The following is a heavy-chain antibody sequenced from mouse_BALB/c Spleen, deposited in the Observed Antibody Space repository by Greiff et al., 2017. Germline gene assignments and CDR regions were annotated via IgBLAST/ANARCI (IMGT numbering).Heavy chain of an antibody. CDR2: ISSGGST. V-gene: IGHV5-6-5*01. J-gene: IGHJ4*01. Sequence: EVKVVESGGGLVKPGGSLKLSCAASGFTFSSYAMAWVRQTPEKRLEWVASISSGGSTYYPDSVKGRFTISRDNARNILYLQMSSLRSEDTAMYYCARGGYGSSSLYAMDYWGQGTSVTVSS. D-gene: IGHD1-1*01. CDR1: GFTFSSYA. CDR3: ARGGYGSSSLYAMDY.